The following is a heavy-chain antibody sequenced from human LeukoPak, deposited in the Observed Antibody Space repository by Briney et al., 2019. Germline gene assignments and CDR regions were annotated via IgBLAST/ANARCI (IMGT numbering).Heavy chain of an antibody. Sequence: GGSLRLSCAASGFTFSSYAMSWVRQAPGKGREWVSAISGSGGSTYYADSVKGRFTISRDNSKNTLYLQMNSLRAEDTAVYYCAKRGSSGWYVPAGIDYWGQGTLVTVSS. J-gene: IGHJ4*02. CDR2: ISGSGGST. CDR1: GFTFSSYA. CDR3: AKRGSSGWYVPAGIDY. D-gene: IGHD6-19*01. V-gene: IGHV3-23*01.